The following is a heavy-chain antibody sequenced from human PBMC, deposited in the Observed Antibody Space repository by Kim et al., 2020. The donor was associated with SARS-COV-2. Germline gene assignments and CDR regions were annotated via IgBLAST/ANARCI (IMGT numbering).Heavy chain of an antibody. CDR3: ARDMGHGGYCSSTSCYRYYYYGMDV. Sequence: ASVKVSCKASGYTFTGYYMHWVRQAPGQGLEWMGWINPNSGGTNYAQKFQGWVTMTRDTSISTAYMELSRLRSDDTAVYYCARDMGHGGYCSSTSCYRYYYYGMDVWGQGTTVTVSS. CDR1: GYTFTGYY. CDR2: INPNSGGT. J-gene: IGHJ6*02. D-gene: IGHD2-2*01. V-gene: IGHV1-2*04.